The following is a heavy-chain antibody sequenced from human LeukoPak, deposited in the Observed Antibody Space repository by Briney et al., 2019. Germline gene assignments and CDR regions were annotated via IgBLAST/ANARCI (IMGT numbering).Heavy chain of an antibody. CDR2: IYYGGST. V-gene: IGHV4-59*01. CDR1: GGSITNYY. CDR3: ARGLTGYYLNYYYYYMDV. Sequence: SETLSLTCTVSGGSITNYYWSWIRQPPGKGLEWIGYIYYGGSTNYNPSLKSRVTISVDTSKNQFSLKLSSVTAADTAVYYCARGLTGYYLNYYYYYMDVWGKGTTVTVSS. J-gene: IGHJ6*03. D-gene: IGHD3-9*01.